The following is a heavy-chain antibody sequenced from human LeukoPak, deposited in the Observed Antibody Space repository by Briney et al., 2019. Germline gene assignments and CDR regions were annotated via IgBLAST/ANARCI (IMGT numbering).Heavy chain of an antibody. CDR2: MNPNSGNT. J-gene: IGHJ4*02. CDR3: ARGDSYYGSGSYLNDY. Sequence: ASVKVSCKASGYTFTSYDINWVRQVTGQGLEWMGWMNPNSGNTGYAQKFQGRVTMTRNTSISTAYMELSSLRSEDTAVYYCARGDSYYGSGSYLNDYWGQGTLVTVSS. V-gene: IGHV1-8*01. CDR1: GYTFTSYD. D-gene: IGHD3-10*01.